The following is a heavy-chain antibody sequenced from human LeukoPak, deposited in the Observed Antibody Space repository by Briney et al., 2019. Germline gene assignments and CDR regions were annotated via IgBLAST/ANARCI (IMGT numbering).Heavy chain of an antibody. CDR2: IYYSGST. CDR3: ARDAQLSGSGSYGPFDY. V-gene: IGHV4-31*03. Sequence: TSETLSLTCTVSGGSISSGGYYWSWIRQHPGKGLEWIGYIYYSGSTYYSPSLKSRVTISVDTSKNQFSLKLSSVTAADTAVYYCARDAQLSGSGSYGPFDYWGQGTLVTVSS. CDR1: GGSISSGGYY. D-gene: IGHD3-10*01. J-gene: IGHJ4*02.